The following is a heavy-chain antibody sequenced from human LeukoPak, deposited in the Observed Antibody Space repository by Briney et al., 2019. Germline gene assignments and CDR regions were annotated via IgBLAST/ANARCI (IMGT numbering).Heavy chain of an antibody. CDR3: AKDDGSGSYYSRIDY. CDR1: GFTFSRHG. V-gene: IGHV3-23*01. D-gene: IGHD3-10*01. CDR2: FSGSGGST. J-gene: IGHJ4*02. Sequence: GGSLRLSCVASGFTFSRHGMNWVRQAPGQGLEWVSTFSGSGGSTHYADSVKGRFTISRDNSKNTLYLQMNSLRAEDTAVYYCAKDDGSGSYYSRIDYWGQGTLVTVSS.